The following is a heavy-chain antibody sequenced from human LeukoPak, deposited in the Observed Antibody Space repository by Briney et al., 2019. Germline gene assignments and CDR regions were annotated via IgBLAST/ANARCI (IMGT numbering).Heavy chain of an antibody. CDR3: AISATARGGFDF. D-gene: IGHD6-25*01. CDR1: GFTFSSYW. Sequence: EGSLRLSCAASGFTFSSYWMSWVRQAPGKGLEWVANIKQDGSEKYYVDSVKGRFTISRDNAKNSLFLQMNSLRAEDTAVYFCAISATARGGFDFWGQGTLVTVSS. CDR2: IKQDGSEK. V-gene: IGHV3-7*01. J-gene: IGHJ4*02.